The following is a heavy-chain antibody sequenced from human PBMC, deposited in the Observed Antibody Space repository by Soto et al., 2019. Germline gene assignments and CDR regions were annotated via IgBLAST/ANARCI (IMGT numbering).Heavy chain of an antibody. J-gene: IGHJ6*02. V-gene: IGHV3-30-3*01. D-gene: IGHD3-10*01. CDR1: GFTFSSYA. CDR3: ARVFRGGLYYGMDV. CDR2: ISYDGSNK. Sequence: PGGSLRLSCAASGFTFSSYAMHWVRQAPGKGLEWVAVISYDGSNKYYADSVKGRFTISRDNSKNTLYLQMNSLRAEDTAVYYCARVFRGGLYYGMDVWGQGTTVTVSS.